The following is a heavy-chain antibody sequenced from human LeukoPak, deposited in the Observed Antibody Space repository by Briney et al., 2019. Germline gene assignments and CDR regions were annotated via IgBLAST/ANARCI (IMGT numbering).Heavy chain of an antibody. J-gene: IGHJ3*02. Sequence: ASVKVSCKASGYTFTSYGISWVRQAPGQGLEWMGWISAYNGNTNYAQKLQGRVTMTTDTSTSTAYMELRSLRSDDTAVYYCARGSDHCSGGSCYLRFAFDIWGQGTIVTVSS. CDR1: GYTFTSYG. V-gene: IGHV1-18*01. D-gene: IGHD2-15*01. CDR3: ARGSDHCSGGSCYLRFAFDI. CDR2: ISAYNGNT.